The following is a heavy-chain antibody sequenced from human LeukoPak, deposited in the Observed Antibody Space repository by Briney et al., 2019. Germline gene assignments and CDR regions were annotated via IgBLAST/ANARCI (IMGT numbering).Heavy chain of an antibody. Sequence: GGSLRLSCAASGFTFSSYEMNWVRQAPGKGLEWVSYISGSSYNIYYADSVQGRFTISRDSAKNSLYLQMNSLRAEDTAVYYCVRENFGDYGDAFDIWGQGTMVTVSS. J-gene: IGHJ3*02. CDR2: ISGSSYNI. V-gene: IGHV3-48*03. CDR1: GFTFSSYE. D-gene: IGHD4-17*01. CDR3: VRENFGDYGDAFDI.